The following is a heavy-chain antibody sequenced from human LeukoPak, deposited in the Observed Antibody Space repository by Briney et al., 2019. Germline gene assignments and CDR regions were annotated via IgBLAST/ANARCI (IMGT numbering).Heavy chain of an antibody. V-gene: IGHV4-61*08. D-gene: IGHD3-22*01. CDR1: GGSISSGDYY. CDR3: ARGRSSGYYYVRPSPYYFDY. CDR2: IYYSGST. J-gene: IGHJ4*02. Sequence: PSETLSLTCTVSGGSISSGDYYWSWIRQPPGEGLEWIVYIYYSGSTNYNPSLKSRVTISVDTSKNQFSLKLSSVTAADTAVYYCARGRSSGYYYVRPSPYYFDYWGQGTLVTVSS.